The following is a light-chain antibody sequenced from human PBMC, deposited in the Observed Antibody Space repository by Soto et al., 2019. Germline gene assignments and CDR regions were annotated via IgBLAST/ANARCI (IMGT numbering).Light chain of an antibody. J-gene: IGKJ5*01. CDR2: AAS. Sequence: ILLTQSPSSLSANVGDRVTITCRASQGIDSSFAWYQQKPGKAPKLLIYAASSLQSGVPSRFSGSGSGTDFTLTISSLQPEDFATYYCQQLHDYPITFGQRTRPEI. CDR3: QQLHDYPIT. CDR1: QGIDSS. V-gene: IGKV1-9*01.